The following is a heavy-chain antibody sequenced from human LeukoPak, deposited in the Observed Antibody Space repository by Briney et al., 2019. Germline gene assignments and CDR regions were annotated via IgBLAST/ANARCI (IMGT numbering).Heavy chain of an antibody. V-gene: IGHV3-30*04. CDR3: ASHGYSSSWSDAFDI. Sequence: PGGSLRLSCAASGFTFSSYAMHWVRQAPGKGPEWVAVISYDGSNKYYADSVKGRFTISRDNSKNTLYLQMNSLRAEDTAVYYCASHGYSSSWSDAFDIWGQGTMVTVSS. D-gene: IGHD6-13*01. J-gene: IGHJ3*02. CDR1: GFTFSSYA. CDR2: ISYDGSNK.